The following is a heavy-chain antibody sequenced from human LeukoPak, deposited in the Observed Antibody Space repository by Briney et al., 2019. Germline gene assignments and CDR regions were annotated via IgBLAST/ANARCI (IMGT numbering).Heavy chain of an antibody. CDR2: INRSGST. D-gene: IGHD3-10*01. CDR3: ARHLVLLWFGEYQRNWFDP. CDR1: GGSFSGYY. V-gene: IGHV4-34*01. Sequence: PPETLSLTCAVYGGSFSGYYWSWIRQPPGKGLEWIGEINRSGSTNYNPSLKSRVTISVDTSKNQFSLKLSSVTAADTAVYYCARHLVLLWFGEYQRNWFDPWGQGTLVTVSS. J-gene: IGHJ5*02.